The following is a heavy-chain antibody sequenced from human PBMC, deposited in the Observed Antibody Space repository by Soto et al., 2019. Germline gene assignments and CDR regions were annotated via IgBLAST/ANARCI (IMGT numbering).Heavy chain of an antibody. D-gene: IGHD3-10*01. CDR1: GGSISSSSYY. V-gene: IGHV4-39*01. Sequence: SDTLSLTCTVSGGSISSSSYYWGGILQPPGKGLEWIGSIYYSGSTYYNPSLKSRVTISVDTSKNQFSLKLSSVTAADTAVYYCARHPQVERLLWCGDSGEAFDIWGQGTMVTVSS. CDR3: ARHPQVERLLWCGDSGEAFDI. J-gene: IGHJ3*02. CDR2: IYYSGST.